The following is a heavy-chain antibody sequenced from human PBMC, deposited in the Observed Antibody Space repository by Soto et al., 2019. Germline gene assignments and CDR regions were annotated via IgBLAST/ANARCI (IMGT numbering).Heavy chain of an antibody. J-gene: IGHJ5*02. Sequence: VGSLRLSCAASGFTFRSFTMNWVRQAPGKGLEWVSTISSNSAYIYYTDALRGRFAISRDNAKNSLHLQMNSLRAEDTAVYYCTRDASRDSSARGWFDPWGPGTLVTVSS. CDR2: ISSNSAYI. D-gene: IGHD6-13*01. CDR3: TRDASRDSSARGWFDP. V-gene: IGHV3-21*01. CDR1: GFTFRSFT.